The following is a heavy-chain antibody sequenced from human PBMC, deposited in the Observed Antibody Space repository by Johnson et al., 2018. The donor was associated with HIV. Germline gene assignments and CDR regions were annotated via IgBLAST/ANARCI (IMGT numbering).Heavy chain of an antibody. V-gene: IGHV3-20*04. CDR1: GFNFDNYG. D-gene: IGHD3-22*01. CDR2: INWNGGNT. CDR3: TTDFSYYDSSGTGGDI. Sequence: VQLVESGGGLVKPGGSLRLSCAASGFNFDNYGMTWVRQSPGKGLEWVSSINWNGGNTNYADSVKGRLTISRDNSKNTLYLQMNSLKTEDTAVYYCTTDFSYYDSSGTGGDIWGQGTLVTVSS. J-gene: IGHJ3*02.